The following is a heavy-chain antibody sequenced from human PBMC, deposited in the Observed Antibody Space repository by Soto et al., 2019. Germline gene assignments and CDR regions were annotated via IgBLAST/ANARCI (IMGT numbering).Heavy chain of an antibody. Sequence: PSETLSLTCAVSGGSISSSHWCSWVRQPPGKGLEWIGEIYYSGSTNYNPSLKSRVTISVDKSKNQFSLKLSSVTAADTAVYYCARVPFYYYGMDVWGQGTTVTVSS. J-gene: IGHJ6*02. CDR2: IYYSGST. CDR1: GGSISSSHW. CDR3: ARVPFYYYGMDV. V-gene: IGHV4-4*02.